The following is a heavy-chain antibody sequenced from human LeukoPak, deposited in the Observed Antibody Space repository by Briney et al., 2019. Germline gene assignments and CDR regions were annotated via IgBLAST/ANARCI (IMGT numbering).Heavy chain of an antibody. CDR2: MNPNSGNT. CDR3: ARDQEGFDY. CDR1: GCTFTSYD. Sequence: ASVKVSCKASGCTFTSYDINWVRQATGQGLEWMGWMNPNSGNTGYAQKFQGRVTVTRDTSTSTVHMELSGLRSEDTAVYYCARDQEGFDYWGQGTLVTVSS. V-gene: IGHV1-8*01. J-gene: IGHJ4*02.